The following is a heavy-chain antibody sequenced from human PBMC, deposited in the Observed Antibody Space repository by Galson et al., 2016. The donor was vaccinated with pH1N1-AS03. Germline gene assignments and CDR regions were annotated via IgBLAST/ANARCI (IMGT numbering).Heavy chain of an antibody. V-gene: IGHV1-69*13. CDR3: ARSPGYQLHPPFDP. Sequence: SVKVSCKASGGKFSSYAISWVRQAPGQGLEWMGGIIGMFGTTNYAQRFQGRVTITADELTSTAYMDLSSLKSEDTAVYYCARSPGYQLHPPFDPWGQGTLVTVSS. J-gene: IGHJ5*02. CDR2: IIGMFGTT. D-gene: IGHD1-7*01. CDR1: GGKFSSYA.